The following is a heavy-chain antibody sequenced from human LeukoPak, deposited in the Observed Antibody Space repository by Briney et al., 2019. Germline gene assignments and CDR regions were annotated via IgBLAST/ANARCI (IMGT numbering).Heavy chain of an antibody. CDR1: GFTFDDYA. Sequence: GGSLRLSCAASGFTFDDYAMHWDRQAPGKGLEWDSCISWNSGSIGYADSVKGRFTISRDNTKNSLYLQMNRLRTEHMAMYYCAKDLGSAQTVGIDYWGQGTLVSVSS. J-gene: IGHJ4*02. V-gene: IGHV3-9*03. CDR2: ISWNSGSI. CDR3: AKDLGSAQTVGIDY. D-gene: IGHD7-27*01.